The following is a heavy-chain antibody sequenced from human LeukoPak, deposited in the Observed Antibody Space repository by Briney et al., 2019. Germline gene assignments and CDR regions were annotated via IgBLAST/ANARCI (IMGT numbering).Heavy chain of an antibody. CDR3: ARGRGRWYYHDSRDAFDI. Sequence: PGGSLRLSCAASGFTFSSYSMNWVRQAPGKGLEWVSSISSSSSYIYYADSVKGRFTISRDNAKNLLYLQMNSLRAEDTAVYYCARGRGRWYYHDSRDAFDIWGQGTMVTVSS. CDR1: GFTFSSYS. CDR2: ISSSSSYI. V-gene: IGHV3-21*01. D-gene: IGHD3-22*01. J-gene: IGHJ3*02.